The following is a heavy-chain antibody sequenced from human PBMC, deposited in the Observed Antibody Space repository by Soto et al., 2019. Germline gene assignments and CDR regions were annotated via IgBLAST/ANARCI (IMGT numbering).Heavy chain of an antibody. CDR1: GYTFTSYG. Sequence: QVQLVQSGAEVKKPGASVKVSCKASGYTFTSYGISWVRQAPGQGLEWMGWISAYNGNTNYAKKLQGRVTMTTDTTTSTANKELRSLSTADTAVYYCARDRGYGAAMDYWGRGDLVTVSS. V-gene: IGHV1-18*04. J-gene: IGHJ4*02. D-gene: IGHD5-18*01. CDR3: ARDRGYGAAMDY. CDR2: ISAYNGNT.